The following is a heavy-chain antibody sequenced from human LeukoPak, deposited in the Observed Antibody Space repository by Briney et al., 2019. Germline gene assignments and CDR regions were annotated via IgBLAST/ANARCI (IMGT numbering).Heavy chain of an antibody. J-gene: IGHJ6*03. CDR2: INPNSGGT. Sequence: GASVKVSCKASGYTFTGYYMHWVRQAPGQGLEWMGWINPNSGGTNYAQKFQGRVTMTTDTSTSTAYMELRSLRSDDTAVYYCARLRFLEWSRYPYYYYYYMDVWGKGTTVTVSS. CDR3: ARLRFLEWSRYPYYYYYYMDV. CDR1: GYTFTGYY. D-gene: IGHD3-3*01. V-gene: IGHV1-2*02.